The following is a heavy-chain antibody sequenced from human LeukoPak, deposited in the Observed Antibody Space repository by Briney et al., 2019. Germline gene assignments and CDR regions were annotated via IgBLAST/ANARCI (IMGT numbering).Heavy chain of an antibody. J-gene: IGHJ6*02. CDR3: ARGRDCSSTSCYSGYYYYGMDV. D-gene: IGHD2-2*02. Sequence: PSETLSLTCAVYGGSFSGYYWSWIRQPPGKGLEWIGYIYYSGSTNYSPSLKSRVTMSVDTSKNQFSLKLSSVTAADTAVYYCARGRDCSSTSCYSGYYYYGMDVWGQGTTVTVSS. CDR1: GGSFSGYY. V-gene: IGHV4-59*01. CDR2: IYYSGST.